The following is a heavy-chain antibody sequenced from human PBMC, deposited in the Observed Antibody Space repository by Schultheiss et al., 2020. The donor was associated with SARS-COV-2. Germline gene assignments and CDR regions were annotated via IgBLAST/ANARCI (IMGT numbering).Heavy chain of an antibody. CDR2: IYYSGST. CDR1: GGSISSYY. J-gene: IGHJ4*02. D-gene: IGHD3-3*01. Sequence: ESLKISCTVSGGSISSYYWSWIRQPPGKGLEWIGYIYYSGSTNYNPSLKSRVTISVDTSKNQFSLKLSSVTAADTAVYYCARQVRFLEFDYWGQGTLVTVSS. CDR3: ARQVRFLEFDY. V-gene: IGHV4-59*08.